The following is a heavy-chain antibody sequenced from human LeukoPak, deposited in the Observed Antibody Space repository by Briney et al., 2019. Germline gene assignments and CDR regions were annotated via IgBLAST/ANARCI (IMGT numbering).Heavy chain of an antibody. CDR2: INPDNGDT. D-gene: IGHD3-10*01. CDR1: GYLFTAIY. J-gene: IGHJ4*02. CDR3: ARGPSTGEFDY. Sequence: ASVKVSCKASGYLFTAIYVHWIRQAPVRGLEWMGFINPDNGDTIHAQNFQGRVTMTRDTSISTVYVELSGLTSDDTAVYYCARGPSTGEFDYWGQGTQVTVS. V-gene: IGHV1-2*02.